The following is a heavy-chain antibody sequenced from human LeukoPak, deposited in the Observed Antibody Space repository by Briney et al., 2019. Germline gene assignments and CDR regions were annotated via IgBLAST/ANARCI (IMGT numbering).Heavy chain of an antibody. CDR3: ARGKGIAAAVGADYYYYYMDV. J-gene: IGHJ6*03. CDR1: GGSISSGSYY. CDR2: IYTSGST. D-gene: IGHD6-13*01. Sequence: PSETLSLTCTVSGGSISSGSYYWSWIRQPAGKGLEWIGRIYTSGSTNYNPSLKSRVTISVDTSKNQFSLKLSSVTAADTAVYYCARGKGIAAAVGADYYYYYMDVWGKGTTVTVSS. V-gene: IGHV4-61*02.